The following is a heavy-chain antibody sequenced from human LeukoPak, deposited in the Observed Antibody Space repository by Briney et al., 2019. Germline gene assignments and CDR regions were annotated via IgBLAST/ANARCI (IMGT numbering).Heavy chain of an antibody. CDR1: GFTVSSNY. D-gene: IGHD2/OR15-2a*01. V-gene: IGHV3-53*01. CDR2: IYSGGST. CDR3: ARRRRLKNPGGDAFDI. Sequence: GGSLRLSCAASGFTVSSNYMSWVRQAPGKGLEWVSVIYSGGSTYYADSVKGRFTISRDNSKNTLYLQMNSLRAEDTAVYYCARRRRLKNPGGDAFDIWGQGTVVIVSS. J-gene: IGHJ3*02.